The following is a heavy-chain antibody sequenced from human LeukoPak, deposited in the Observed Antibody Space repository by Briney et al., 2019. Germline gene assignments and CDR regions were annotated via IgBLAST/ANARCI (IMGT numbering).Heavy chain of an antibody. Sequence: GGSLRLSCAAPGFTFSSYSMNWVRQAPGKGLEWVSSISSSSSYIYYADSVKGRFTISRDNAKNSLYLQMNSLRAEDTAVYYCARDRGVGYGDYFWGQGTLVTVSS. V-gene: IGHV3-21*01. CDR3: ARDRGVGYGDYF. D-gene: IGHD4-17*01. CDR2: ISSSSSYI. J-gene: IGHJ4*02. CDR1: GFTFSSYS.